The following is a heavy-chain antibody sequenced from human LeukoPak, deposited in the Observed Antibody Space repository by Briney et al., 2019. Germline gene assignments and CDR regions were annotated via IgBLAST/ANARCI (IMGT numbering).Heavy chain of an antibody. V-gene: IGHV6-1*01. CDR3: VRGSRGHYYVTFDW. Sequence: SQTLSLTCAISGDSVSSNSATWNWIRQPPSRGLEWLGRTYYRFQWYSDYAPSVKSRIDIKADPSKDQFSLQLKSVTPEDTAVYYCVRGSRGHYYVTFDWWGQGTLVTVSS. CDR2: TYYRFQWYS. CDR1: GDSVSSNSAT. D-gene: IGHD1-26*01. J-gene: IGHJ4*02.